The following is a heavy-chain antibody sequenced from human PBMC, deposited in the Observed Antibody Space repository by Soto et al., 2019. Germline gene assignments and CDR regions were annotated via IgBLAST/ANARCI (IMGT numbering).Heavy chain of an antibody. CDR1: GGSISSGDYY. CDR2: IYYSGGT. D-gene: IGHD4-17*01. V-gene: IGHV4-61*08. Sequence: SETLSLTCTVSGGSISSGDYYWSWVRQPPGKGLEWIGYIYYSGGTKYNPSLKSRVTISIDTSKNQFSLKLSSVTAADTALYYCARAAYDYGDYGQYYYYYGMDVWGQGTTVTVSS. J-gene: IGHJ6*02. CDR3: ARAAYDYGDYGQYYYYYGMDV.